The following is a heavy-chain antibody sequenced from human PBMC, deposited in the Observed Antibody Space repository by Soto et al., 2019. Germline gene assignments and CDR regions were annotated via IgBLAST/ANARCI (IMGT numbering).Heavy chain of an antibody. Sequence: ASVKVSCKASGYTFTSYGIRWVRQAPGQGLEWMGWISAYNGNTNYAQKLQGRVTMTTDTSTSTAYMELRSLRSEDTAVYYCARDRRTQLGVPPFDYWGQGTLVTVSS. CDR3: ARDRRTQLGVPPFDY. J-gene: IGHJ4*02. D-gene: IGHD5-18*01. V-gene: IGHV1-18*04. CDR1: GYTFTSYG. CDR2: ISAYNGNT.